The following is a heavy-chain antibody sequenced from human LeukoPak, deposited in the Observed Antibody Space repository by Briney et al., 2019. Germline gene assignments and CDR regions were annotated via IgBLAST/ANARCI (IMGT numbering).Heavy chain of an antibody. CDR1: GGSFSGYY. CDR3: ARGPPYDYVWGSPPRYYYYGMDV. Sequence: PSETLSLTCAVCGGSFSGYYWSWIRQPPGKGLEWIGEINHSGSTNYNPSLKSRVTISVDTSKNQFSLKLSSVTAADTAVYYCARGPPYDYVWGSPPRYYYYGMDVWGQGTTVTVSS. V-gene: IGHV4-34*01. J-gene: IGHJ6*02. CDR2: INHSGST. D-gene: IGHD3-16*01.